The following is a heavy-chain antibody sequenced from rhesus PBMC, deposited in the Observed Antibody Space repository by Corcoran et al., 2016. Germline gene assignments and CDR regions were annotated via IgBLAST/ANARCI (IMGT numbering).Heavy chain of an antibody. CDR3: TTVTIFDYFDY. V-gene: IGHV3-30*02. Sequence: EVQLVETGGGMVQPGGSLKLYCAASGFTFSTYGMGGVRQAPGKGLEWVARIKGTADRSAAHYAASVKAKFTISRDDSQNTLYLQMNSLKTEDTAVYYCTTVTIFDYFDYWGQGVLVTVSS. D-gene: IGHD3-3*01. CDR2: IKGTADRSAA. J-gene: IGHJ4*01. CDR1: GFTFSTYG.